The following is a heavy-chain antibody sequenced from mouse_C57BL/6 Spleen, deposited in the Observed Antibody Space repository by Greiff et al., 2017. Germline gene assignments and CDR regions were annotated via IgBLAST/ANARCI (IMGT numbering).Heavy chain of an antibody. CDR3: ARDDYDAMDY. V-gene: IGHV5-4*01. J-gene: IGHJ4*01. CDR1: GFTFSSSA. CDR2: ISDGGSYT. Sequence: EVKLMESGGGLVKPGGSLKLSCAASGFTFSSSAMSWVRQTPEKRLEWVATISDGGSYTYYPDNVKGRFTISRDNAKNNLYLQMSHLKSEDTAMYYCARDDYDAMDYWGQGTSGTVSS.